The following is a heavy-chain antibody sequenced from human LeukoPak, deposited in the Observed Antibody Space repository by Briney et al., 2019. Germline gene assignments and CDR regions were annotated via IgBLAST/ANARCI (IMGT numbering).Heavy chain of an antibody. V-gene: IGHV3-66*01. CDR2: MYSGGST. D-gene: IGHD4-11*01. CDR1: GFTVSSYY. CDR3: ARSYSNHLFGMDV. Sequence: GGSLRLSCAASGFTVSSYYMTWVRQAPGKGLEWVSVMYSGGSTYYADSVKGRVAIPRDNSQNTVFLQMNSVRVEDTAVYYCARSYSNHLFGMDVWGQGTAVTVSS. J-gene: IGHJ6*02.